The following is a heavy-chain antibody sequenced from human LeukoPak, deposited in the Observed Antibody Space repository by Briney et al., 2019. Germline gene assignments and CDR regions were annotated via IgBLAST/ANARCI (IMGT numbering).Heavy chain of an antibody. V-gene: IGHV4-34*01. D-gene: IGHD6-13*01. CDR1: GGSFSGYY. CDR2: INHSGST. CDR3: ARALRGSWPRPLGY. Sequence: PXXTLSLTCAVYGGSFSGYYWSWIRQPPGKGLEWIGEINHSGSTNYNPSLKSRVTISVDTSKNQFSLKLSSVTAADTAVYYCARALRGSWPRPLGYWGQGTLVTVSS. J-gene: IGHJ4*02.